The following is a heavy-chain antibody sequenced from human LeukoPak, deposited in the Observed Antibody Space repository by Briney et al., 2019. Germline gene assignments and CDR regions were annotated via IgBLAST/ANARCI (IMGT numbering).Heavy chain of an antibody. D-gene: IGHD6-13*01. CDR1: GFTVISNY. CDR2: IYSGGST. V-gene: IGHV3-53*01. J-gene: IGHJ4*02. CDR3: VPSSRWAYFFDY. Sequence: PGGSLRLSCAASGFTVISNYMSWVRQAPGKGLEWVSVIYSGGSTYYADSVKGRFTISRDNSKNTLYLQMNSLRAEDTAVYYCVPSSRWAYFFDYWGQGTLVTVSS.